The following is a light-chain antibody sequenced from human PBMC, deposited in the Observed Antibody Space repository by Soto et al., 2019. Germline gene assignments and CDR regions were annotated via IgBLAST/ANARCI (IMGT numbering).Light chain of an antibody. CDR2: KAS. Sequence: DIQMTQSPSTLSASVGDRVTITCRASQNINSWLAWYQQKPGKAPKLLIYKASNLESGVPSRFSGSGPGTDFTLTISSLQPDDFAAYHCQQYESFFPLPFGGGTKVEIK. CDR1: QNINSW. J-gene: IGKJ4*01. CDR3: QQYESFFPLP. V-gene: IGKV1-5*03.